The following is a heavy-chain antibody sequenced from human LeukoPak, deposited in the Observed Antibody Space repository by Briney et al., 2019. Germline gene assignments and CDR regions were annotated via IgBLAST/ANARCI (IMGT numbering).Heavy chain of an antibody. V-gene: IGHV3-30*18. D-gene: IGHD3-22*01. CDR2: ISYDGSNE. Sequence: GGSLRLSCTASGFTFSNYGMHWVRHAPGKGLELVAVISYDGSNEYYADSVKGRFTISRVNSKNTLFLQMNSLRPEDTAVYHCAKVALFSGYYPPFDYWGQGTLVTVSS. CDR1: GFTFSNYG. J-gene: IGHJ4*02. CDR3: AKVALFSGYYPPFDY.